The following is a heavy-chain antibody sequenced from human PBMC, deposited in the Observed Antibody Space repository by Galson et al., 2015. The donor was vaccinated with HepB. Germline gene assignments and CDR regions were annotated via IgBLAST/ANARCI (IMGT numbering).Heavy chain of an antibody. J-gene: IGHJ4*02. CDR1: GFTFSSYA. CDR3: AKRAKEGPMVRGVLHFDY. CDR2: ISGSGGST. Sequence: SLRLSCAASGFTFSSYAMSWVRQAPGKGLERVSAISGSGGSTYYADSVKGRFTISRDNSENTLYLQMNSPRAEDTAVYYCAKRAKEGPMVRGVLHFDYWGQGTLVTVSS. V-gene: IGHV3-23*01. D-gene: IGHD3-10*01.